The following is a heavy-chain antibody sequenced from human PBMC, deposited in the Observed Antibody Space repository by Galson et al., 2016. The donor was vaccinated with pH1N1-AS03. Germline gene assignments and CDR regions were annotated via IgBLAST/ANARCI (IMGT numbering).Heavy chain of an antibody. J-gene: IGHJ4*02. CDR2: IYYTGST. CDR1: GALINTQY. CDR3: VSARGFYGSNYFDY. D-gene: IGHD1-26*01. Sequence: LSLTCSVSGALINTQYWSWIRQAPGRGLEWIGYIYYTGSTIYNPSLQSRVAITVDTSKHQFSLQLTSVTVADTAVYYCVSARGFYGSNYFDYWGPGRVVIVSS. V-gene: IGHV4-59*11.